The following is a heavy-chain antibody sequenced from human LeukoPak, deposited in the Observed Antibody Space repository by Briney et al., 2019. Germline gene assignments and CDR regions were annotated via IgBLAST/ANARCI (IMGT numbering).Heavy chain of an antibody. CDR3: ARDPVGHCSGGSCPPGYYYGMDV. Sequence: SETLSLTCTVSGGSVSSGSYDWSWIRQPAGKGLEWIGRIYTNGITHYNPSLKSRVTMSIDTSKNQFSLKLSSVTAADTAVYYCARDPVGHCSGGSCPPGYYYGMDVWDQGTTVTVSS. D-gene: IGHD2-15*01. V-gene: IGHV4-61*02. CDR2: IYTNGIT. CDR1: GGSVSSGSYD. J-gene: IGHJ6*02.